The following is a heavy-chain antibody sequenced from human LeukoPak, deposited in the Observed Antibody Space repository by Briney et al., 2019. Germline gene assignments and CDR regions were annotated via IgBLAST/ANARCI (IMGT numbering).Heavy chain of an antibody. D-gene: IGHD2-21*02. J-gene: IGHJ2*01. V-gene: IGHV3-48*03. CDR3: ASAGTCRGDCVPYCYFDL. Sequence: GGALRVSRAHSGYTFTSYGMYWVRAAPGKRLGWVAYIIGSGSTIYYADSLKSLFTISRDTAKKSLYLRMNSLRAEKTAVYNSASAGTCRGDCVPYCYFDLWGRGTLVTVSS. CDR1: GYTFTSYG. CDR2: IIGSGSTI.